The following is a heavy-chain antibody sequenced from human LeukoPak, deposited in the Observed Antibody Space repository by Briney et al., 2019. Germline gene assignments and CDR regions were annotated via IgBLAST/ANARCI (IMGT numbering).Heavy chain of an antibody. CDR2: ISSSSSYI. V-gene: IGHV3-21*01. CDR3: ARETTIFGLTYYYGMDV. Sequence: KPGGSLRLSCAASGFTFSSYSMNWVRQAPGKGLEWVSSISSSSSYIYYADSVKGRFTISRDNAKNSLYLQMNSLRAEDTAVYYCARETTIFGLTYYYGMDVWGQGTTVTVSS. CDR1: GFTFSSYS. D-gene: IGHD3-3*01. J-gene: IGHJ6*02.